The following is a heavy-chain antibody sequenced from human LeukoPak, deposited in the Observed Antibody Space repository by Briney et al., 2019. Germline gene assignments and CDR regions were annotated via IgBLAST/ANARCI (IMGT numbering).Heavy chain of an antibody. CDR1: GFTFSTYI. CDR2: IGTSTSYI. V-gene: IGHV3-21*01. Sequence: GGSLRLSCAASGFTFSTYIMNWVRQTPGKGLEWVSSIGTSTSYIYYADSVKGRFTISRDNAKNSLYLQMNSLRAEDTAVYYCATDGSNYYPLDAFDIWGQGTMVTVSS. J-gene: IGHJ3*02. D-gene: IGHD4-11*01. CDR3: ATDGSNYYPLDAFDI.